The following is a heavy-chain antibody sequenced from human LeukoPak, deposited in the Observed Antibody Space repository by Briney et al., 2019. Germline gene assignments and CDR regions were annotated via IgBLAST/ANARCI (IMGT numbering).Heavy chain of an antibody. CDR2: ISDIGST. J-gene: IGHJ3*02. CDR1: DDSFSSHY. CDR3: ARDPTTVTKGFDI. V-gene: IGHV4-59*11. D-gene: IGHD4-17*01. Sequence: SETLSLTCTVSDDSFSSHYWTWIWQPPGKGLEWIGYISDIGSTNYNPSLKSRVTISVDTSKNQFSLQLSSVTAADTAVYYCARDPTTVTKGFDIWGQGTVITVSS.